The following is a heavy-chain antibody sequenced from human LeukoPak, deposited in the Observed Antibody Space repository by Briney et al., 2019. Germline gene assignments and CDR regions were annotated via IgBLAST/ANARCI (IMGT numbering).Heavy chain of an antibody. D-gene: IGHD1-26*01. Sequence: GGSLRLSCAASGFTFSSYSMNWVRHAPGKGLEWVSYISSSSTIYYADSVKGRFTISRDNSKNTVFLQMNGLRADDTAVYYCATRPPSETYYAVFDYWGQGTLVTVSS. J-gene: IGHJ4*02. CDR2: ISSSSTI. CDR1: GFTFSSYS. V-gene: IGHV3-48*04. CDR3: ATRPPSETYYAVFDY.